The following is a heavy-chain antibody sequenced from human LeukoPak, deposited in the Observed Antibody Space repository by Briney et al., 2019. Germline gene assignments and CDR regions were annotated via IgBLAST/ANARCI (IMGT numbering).Heavy chain of an antibody. V-gene: IGHV4-34*01. CDR2: INHSGST. CDR3: ARLCSGGSCYRKDVDY. J-gene: IGHJ4*02. Sequence: SETLSLTCAVYGGSFSGYYWSWIRQPPGKGLEWIGEINHSGSTNYNPSLESRVTISVDTSKNQFSLKLSSVTAADTAVYYCARLCSGGSCYRKDVDYWGQGTLVTVSP. CDR1: GGSFSGYY. D-gene: IGHD2-15*01.